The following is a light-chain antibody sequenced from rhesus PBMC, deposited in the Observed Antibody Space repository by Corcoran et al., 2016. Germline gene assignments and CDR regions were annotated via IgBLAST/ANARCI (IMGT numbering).Light chain of an antibody. CDR2: HTN. J-gene: IGKJ4*01. CDR3: QQGNRYPLT. V-gene: IGKV1-32*04. Sequence: DIQMSQSPPSLSASVGDRVTITCRASQDISSYLNWYQQKPGSAPKVLIYHTNTLESGVPSRFSGSGSGTDFPLTISSLQTEDFATYYCQQGNRYPLTFGGGTKV. CDR1: QDISSY.